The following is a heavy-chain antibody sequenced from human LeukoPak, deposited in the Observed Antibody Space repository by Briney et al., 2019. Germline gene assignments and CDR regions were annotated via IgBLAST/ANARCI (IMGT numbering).Heavy chain of an antibody. CDR3: ARDYYDSSGYLLIS. V-gene: IGHV4-4*07. J-gene: IGHJ4*02. D-gene: IGHD3-22*01. CDR1: GGSISSYY. Sequence: SETLSLTCTVSGGSISSYYWSWIRQPAGKGLEWIGRIYTSGSTNYNPSLKSRVTMSVDTSKNQFSLKLSSVTAADTAVYYCARDYYDSSGYLLISWGQGTLVTVSS. CDR2: IYTSGST.